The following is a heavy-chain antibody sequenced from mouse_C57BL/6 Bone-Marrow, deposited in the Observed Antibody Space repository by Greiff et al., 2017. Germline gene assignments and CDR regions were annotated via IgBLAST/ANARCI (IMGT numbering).Heavy chain of an antibody. CDR1: GYTFTSYW. J-gene: IGHJ3*01. Sequence: QVQLQQPGAELVKPGASVKLSCKASGYTFTSYWMHWVKQRPGQGLEWIGMIHPNSGSTNYNEKFKSKATLTVDKSSSTAYMQLSSLTSEDSAVYYCASRDYDYDWFAYWGQGTLVTVSA. CDR3: ASRDYDYDWFAY. D-gene: IGHD2-4*01. V-gene: IGHV1-64*01. CDR2: IHPNSGST.